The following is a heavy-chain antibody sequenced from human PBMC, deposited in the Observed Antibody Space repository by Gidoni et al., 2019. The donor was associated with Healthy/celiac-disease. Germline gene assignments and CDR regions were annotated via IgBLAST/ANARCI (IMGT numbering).Heavy chain of an antibody. Sequence: LEWVSLISWDGGSTYYADSVKGRFTISRDNSKNSLYLQMNSLRAEDTALYYCAKEGPTGTGDLKGAVAEVSYYYYGMDVWGQGTTVTVSS. CDR3: AKEGPTGTGDLKGAVAEVSYYYYGMDV. D-gene: IGHD6-19*01. J-gene: IGHJ6*02. CDR2: ISWDGGST. V-gene: IGHV3-43D*04.